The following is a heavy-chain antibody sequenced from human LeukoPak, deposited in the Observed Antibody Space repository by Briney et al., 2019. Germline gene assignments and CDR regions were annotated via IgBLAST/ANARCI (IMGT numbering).Heavy chain of an antibody. V-gene: IGHV4-30-4*01. D-gene: IGHD3-3*01. CDR2: IYYSGST. Sequence: SETLSLTCTVSGGSISSGDYYWSWIRQPPGKGLEWIGYIYYSGSTYYNPSLKSRVTISVDTSKNQFSLKLSSVTAADTAVYYCAREGHYEQDAFDIWGQGTMVTVSS. CDR3: AREGHYEQDAFDI. J-gene: IGHJ3*02. CDR1: GGSISSGDYY.